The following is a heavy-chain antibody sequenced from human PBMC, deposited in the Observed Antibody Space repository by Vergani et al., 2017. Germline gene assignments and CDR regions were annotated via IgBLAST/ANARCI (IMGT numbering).Heavy chain of an antibody. Sequence: QVQLVQSGAEVKKPGASVKVSCKASGGTFSSYAISWVRQAPGQGLEWMGRIIPILGIANYAQKFQGRVTITADKSTSTAYMELSSLRSEDTAVYYCARGGQLWLIGTGLSDWFDPWGQGTLVTVSS. D-gene: IGHD5-18*01. CDR1: GGTFSSYA. CDR3: ARGGQLWLIGTGLSDWFDP. J-gene: IGHJ5*02. V-gene: IGHV1-69*04. CDR2: IIPILGIA.